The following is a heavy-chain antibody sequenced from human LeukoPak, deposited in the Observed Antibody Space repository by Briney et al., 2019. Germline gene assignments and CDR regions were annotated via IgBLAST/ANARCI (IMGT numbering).Heavy chain of an antibody. J-gene: IGHJ4*02. V-gene: IGHV3-9*01. CDR2: TSWNSGNI. D-gene: IGHD3-22*01. CDR1: GFTFDDYA. Sequence: PGGSLRLSCAASGFTFDDYAMHWVRHAPGKGLEWVSGTSWNSGNIGYADSVKGRFTISRDNAKNSLYLQMNSLRAEDTALYYCAKGPLYYYDSTGYIDYWGQGTLVTVSS. CDR3: AKGPLYYYDSTGYIDY.